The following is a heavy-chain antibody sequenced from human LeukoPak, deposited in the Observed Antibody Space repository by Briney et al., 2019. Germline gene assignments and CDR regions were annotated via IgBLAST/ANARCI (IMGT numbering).Heavy chain of an antibody. CDR2: INHSGST. Sequence: SETLSLTCTVSGGSISSSSYYWGWIRQPPGKGLEWIGEINHSGSTNYNPSLKSRVTMSVDTSKNQFSLKLSSVTAADTAVYYCARASTAVRGVSISRHAFDIWGQGTMVTVSS. V-gene: IGHV4-39*07. J-gene: IGHJ3*02. D-gene: IGHD3-10*01. CDR1: GGSISSSSYY. CDR3: ARASTAVRGVSISRHAFDI.